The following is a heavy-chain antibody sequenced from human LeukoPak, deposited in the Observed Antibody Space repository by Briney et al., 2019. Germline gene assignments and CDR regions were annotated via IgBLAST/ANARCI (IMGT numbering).Heavy chain of an antibody. Sequence: GASVKVSCKASGGTFSSYAISWVRQAPGQGLEWMGGIIPIFGTANYAQKFQGRVTITADKSTSTAYMELSSLRSEDTAVYYCARLDGSSTRFDYWGQGTLVTVSS. D-gene: IGHD2-2*01. CDR2: IIPIFGTA. CDR3: ARLDGSSTRFDY. CDR1: GGTFSSYA. J-gene: IGHJ4*02. V-gene: IGHV1-69*06.